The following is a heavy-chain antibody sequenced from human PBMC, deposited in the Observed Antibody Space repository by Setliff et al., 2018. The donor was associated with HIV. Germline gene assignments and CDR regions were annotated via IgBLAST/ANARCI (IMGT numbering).Heavy chain of an antibody. D-gene: IGHD3-22*01. CDR3: AAGLNYYDRSGLGA. CDR2: IVPVFGIG. J-gene: IGHJ5*02. CDR1: GGTFSTYA. V-gene: IGHV1-69*13. Sequence: SVKVSCKASGGTFSTYAISWVRQAPGQGLEWVGGIVPVFGIGRSPQKFQGRVIITADESTSTAYMELSSLTSGDTAVYYCAAGLNYYDRSGLGAWGQGTLVTVSS.